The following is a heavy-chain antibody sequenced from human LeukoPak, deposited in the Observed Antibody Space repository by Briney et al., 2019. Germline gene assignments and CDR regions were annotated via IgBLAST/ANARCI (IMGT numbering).Heavy chain of an antibody. CDR2: IYHSGST. Sequence: SETLSLTCTVSGYSISSGYYWGWIRQPPGKGLEWIGIIYHSGSTYYNPSLKSRVTISVDTSKNQFSLKLSSVTAADTAVYYCARARDYYGSGSYYYYYYYMDVWGKGTTVTVSS. J-gene: IGHJ6*03. D-gene: IGHD3-10*01. CDR1: GYSISSGYY. V-gene: IGHV4-38-2*02. CDR3: ARARDYYGSGSYYYYYYYMDV.